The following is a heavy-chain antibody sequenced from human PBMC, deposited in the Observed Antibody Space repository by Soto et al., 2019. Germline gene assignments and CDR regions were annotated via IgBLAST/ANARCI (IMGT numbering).Heavy chain of an antibody. D-gene: IGHD6-13*01. V-gene: IGHV1-18*01. CDR3: ARDTSSSPTTDAFDI. CDR2: ISAYNGNT. CDR1: GYTFTSYG. J-gene: IGHJ3*02. Sequence: ASVKVSCKASGYTFTSYGISWVRQAPGQGLEWMGWISAYNGNTNYAQKLQGRVTMTTDTSTSTAYMELRSLRSDDTAVYYCARDTSSSPTTDAFDIWGQGTMVIVSS.